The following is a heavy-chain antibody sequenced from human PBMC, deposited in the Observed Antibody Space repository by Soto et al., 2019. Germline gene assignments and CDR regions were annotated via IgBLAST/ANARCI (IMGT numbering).Heavy chain of an antibody. CDR1: GFTFSSYS. V-gene: IGHV3-21*01. J-gene: IGHJ4*02. CDR3: ARPPNYYDSSGYYGY. Sequence: EVQLVESGGGLVKPGGSLRLSCAASGFTFSSYSMNWVRQAPGKGLEWVSSISSSSSYIYYADSVKGRFTISRDNAKNLLYLQMNSLRAEDTAVYYCARPPNYYDSSGYYGYWGQGTLVTVSS. D-gene: IGHD3-22*01. CDR2: ISSSSSYI.